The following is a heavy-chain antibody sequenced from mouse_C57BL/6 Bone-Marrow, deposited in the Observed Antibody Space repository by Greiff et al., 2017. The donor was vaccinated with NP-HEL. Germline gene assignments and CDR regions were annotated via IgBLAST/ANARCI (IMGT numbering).Heavy chain of an antibody. J-gene: IGHJ4*01. V-gene: IGHV1-19*01. Sequence: EVKLQESGPVLVKPGASVKMSCKASGYTFTDYYMNWVKQSHGKSLEWIGVINPYNGGTSYNQKFKGKATLTVDKSSSTAYMELNSLTSEDSAVYYCARRYHYAMDYWGQGTSVTVSS. CDR1: GYTFTDYY. CDR3: ARRYHYAMDY. D-gene: IGHD2-12*01. CDR2: INPYNGGT.